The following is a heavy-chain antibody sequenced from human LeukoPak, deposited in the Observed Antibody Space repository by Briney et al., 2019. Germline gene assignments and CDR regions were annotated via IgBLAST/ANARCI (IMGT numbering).Heavy chain of an antibody. Sequence: GGSLRLSCAASGFTFSSYGMSWVRQAPGKGLEWVSGISGSGGSTYYADSVKGRFTISRDNSKNTLYLQMNSLRAEDTAVYYCAKVERRGYSYGYLVYWGQGTLVTVSS. D-gene: IGHD5-18*01. CDR2: ISGSGGST. CDR3: AKVERRGYSYGYLVY. CDR1: GFTFSSYG. J-gene: IGHJ4*02. V-gene: IGHV3-23*01.